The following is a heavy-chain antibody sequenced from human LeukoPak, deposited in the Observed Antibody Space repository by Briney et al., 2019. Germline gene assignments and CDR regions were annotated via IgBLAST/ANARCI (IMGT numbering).Heavy chain of an antibody. V-gene: IGHV4-39*01. Sequence: PGGSLRLSCAASGFTFSSYSMNWVRQPPGKGLEWIGSIYHSGSTYYNPSLKSRVTISVDTSKNQFSLKLSSVTAADTAVYYCARHVFLEWLLSWFDPWGQGTLVTVSS. J-gene: IGHJ5*02. CDR2: IYHSGST. CDR3: ARHVFLEWLLSWFDP. D-gene: IGHD3-3*01. CDR1: GFTFSSYSMN.